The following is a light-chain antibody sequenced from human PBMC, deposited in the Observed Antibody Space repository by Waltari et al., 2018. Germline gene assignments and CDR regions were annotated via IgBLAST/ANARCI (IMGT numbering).Light chain of an antibody. J-gene: IGLJ1*01. CDR2: DVS. CDR1: SRDVGNYNW. Sequence: QSAPTQPASVSGSPGQSITISCTGTSRDVGNYNWLSWYQQHPGKAPKVVIFDVSYRPSGVSNRFSGSKSGNTASLTISGLQAEDEADYYCTSYTSSHSLVFGTGTKVTVL. CDR3: TSYTSSHSLV. V-gene: IGLV2-14*03.